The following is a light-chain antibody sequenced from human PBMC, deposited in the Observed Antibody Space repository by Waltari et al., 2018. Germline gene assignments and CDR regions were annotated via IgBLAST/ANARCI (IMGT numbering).Light chain of an antibody. CDR1: SSNIGSNT. V-gene: IGLV1-44*01. CDR2: SNN. J-gene: IGLJ1*01. CDR3: AAWDDSLNRYV. Sequence: QSVLTQPPSASGTPGQRVTISCSGRSSNIGSNTVNWYQQLPGTAPKLLIYSNNQRPAAVPDRFSGSKYGTSASLAISGLQSEDEADYYCAAWDDSLNRYVFGTGTKVTVL.